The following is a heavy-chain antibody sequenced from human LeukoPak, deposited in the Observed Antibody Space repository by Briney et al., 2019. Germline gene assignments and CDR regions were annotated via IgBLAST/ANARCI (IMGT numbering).Heavy chain of an antibody. CDR3: AYLNSHAFDI. CDR1: GFTFSSYS. Sequence: GGSLRLSCAASGFTFSSYSMNWVRQAPGKGPEWVSSISSSSSYIYYADSVKGRFTISRDNAKNSLYLQMNSLRAEDTAVYYCAYLNSHAFDIWGQGTMVTVSS. CDR2: ISSSSSYI. V-gene: IGHV3-21*01. D-gene: IGHD1-7*01. J-gene: IGHJ3*02.